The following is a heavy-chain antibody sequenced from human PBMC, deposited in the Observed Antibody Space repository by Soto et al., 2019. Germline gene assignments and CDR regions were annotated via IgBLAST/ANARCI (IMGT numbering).Heavy chain of an antibody. CDR2: IYYSGST. CDR1: GGSISSGDYY. J-gene: IGHJ4*02. D-gene: IGHD4-17*01. CDR3: ARTDYGGTLGY. Sequence: TSETLSLTCAVSGGSISSGDYYWSWIRQPPGKGLEWIGYIYYSGSTYYNPSLKSRVTISVDTSKNQFSLKLSSVTAADTAVYYCARTDYGGTLGYWGQGTLVTVSS. V-gene: IGHV4-30-4*01.